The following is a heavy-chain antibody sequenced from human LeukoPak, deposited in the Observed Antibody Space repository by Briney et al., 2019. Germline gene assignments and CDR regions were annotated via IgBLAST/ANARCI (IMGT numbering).Heavy chain of an antibody. CDR1: GFTFSRFW. Sequence: GGSLRLSCAASGFTFSRFWMSWVRQAPGKGLEWVANVKEDGSEKYYADSVKGRFTISRDNAKNSLYLQMNSLRAEGTAVYYCARYGSIAAAGTFDYWGQGTLVTVSS. J-gene: IGHJ4*02. V-gene: IGHV3-7*04. D-gene: IGHD6-13*01. CDR2: VKEDGSEK. CDR3: ARYGSIAAAGTFDY.